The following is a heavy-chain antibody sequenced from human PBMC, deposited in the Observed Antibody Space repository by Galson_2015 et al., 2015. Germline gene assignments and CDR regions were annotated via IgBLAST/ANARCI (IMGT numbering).Heavy chain of an antibody. Sequence: SETLSLTCTVSGGSISSNSYYWGWVRQPPGKGPEWIGNIYYSGNTYYNPSLKSRATISVDTSKNQFSLKLSSVTAADTAVYYCASYSSGWRRFDYWGQGTLVTVSS. J-gene: IGHJ4*02. D-gene: IGHD6-19*01. CDR3: ASYSSGWRRFDY. CDR2: IYYSGNT. CDR1: GGSISSNSYY. V-gene: IGHV4-39*01.